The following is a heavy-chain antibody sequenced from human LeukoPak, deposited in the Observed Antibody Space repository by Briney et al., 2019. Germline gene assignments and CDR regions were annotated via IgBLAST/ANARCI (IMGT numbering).Heavy chain of an antibody. J-gene: IGHJ3*02. CDR3: AKARYSGYAFDAFDM. CDR1: GFTFSNSA. V-gene: IGHV3-23*01. CDR2: ISGGGGST. D-gene: IGHD5-12*01. Sequence: GGSLRLSCAASGFTFSNSAMNWVRQAPGKGPEWVSVISGGGGSTFYADSVKGRFTISRDNSKNTLYLQMNSLRAEDTAIYYCAKARYSGYAFDAFDMWGQGTMVSVSS.